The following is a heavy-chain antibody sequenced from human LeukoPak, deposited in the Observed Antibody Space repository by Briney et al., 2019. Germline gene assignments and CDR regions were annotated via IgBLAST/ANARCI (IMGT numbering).Heavy chain of an antibody. CDR1: GFTFSNYW. Sequence: PGGSLRLSCIASGFTFSNYWMSWVRQAPGKGPEWVANIKQDEGERYYVDSVKGRFTIPRDNAKNSLYLEMNSLRAEDTAVYYCARDKIEGPTKLDSWGQGTLVTVSS. D-gene: IGHD2-2*01. J-gene: IGHJ5*02. V-gene: IGHV3-7*01. CDR3: ARDKIEGPTKLDS. CDR2: IKQDEGER.